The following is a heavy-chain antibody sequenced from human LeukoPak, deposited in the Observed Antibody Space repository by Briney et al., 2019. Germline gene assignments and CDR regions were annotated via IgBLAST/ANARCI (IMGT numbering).Heavy chain of an antibody. D-gene: IGHD3-22*01. CDR1: GFSVSNNF. CDR3: AKVSVVAGRNAFDI. V-gene: IGHV3-23*01. J-gene: IGHJ3*02. Sequence: GGSLRLSCVVSGFSVSNNFMNWVRQAPGKGLEWVSVIGGSGTSTYYADSVKGRFTISRDNSKNMLYLQMNSLRVEDTAIYYCAKVSVVAGRNAFDIWGQGTMVTVSS. CDR2: IGGSGTST.